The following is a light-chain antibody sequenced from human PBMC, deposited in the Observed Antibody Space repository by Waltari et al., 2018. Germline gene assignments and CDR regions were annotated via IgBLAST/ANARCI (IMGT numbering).Light chain of an antibody. Sequence: QSVLTQPPSASGTPGQRVTISCYGSSSNIGSSTVNWYKQLPGTAPKLLIYSNSQRSAGVPDRFSGSKSGTSASLAISGLQSEDEADYYCAAWDDSLNGPVFGGGTKLTVL. V-gene: IGLV1-44*01. CDR1: SSNIGSST. CDR3: AAWDDSLNGPV. CDR2: SNS. J-gene: IGLJ3*02.